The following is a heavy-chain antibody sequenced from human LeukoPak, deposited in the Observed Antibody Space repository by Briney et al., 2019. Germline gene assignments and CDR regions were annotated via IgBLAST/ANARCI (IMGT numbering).Heavy chain of an antibody. V-gene: IGHV3-21*01. D-gene: IGHD1-26*01. Sequence: GGSLRLSCAASGFTFSSYNMNWVRQAPGKGLEWVSSISSSSSYIYYADSVKGRFTISRDNAKNSLYLQMNSLRAEDTAVYYCATKTVGAYDAFDIWGQGTMVTVSS. CDR3: ATKTVGAYDAFDI. CDR1: GFTFSSYN. J-gene: IGHJ3*02. CDR2: ISSSSSYI.